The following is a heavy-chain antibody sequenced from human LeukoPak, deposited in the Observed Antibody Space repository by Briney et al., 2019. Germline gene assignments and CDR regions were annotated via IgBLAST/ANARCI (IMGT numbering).Heavy chain of an antibody. CDR3: ARHECGGDCYYDAFDM. Sequence: KPSETLSLTCTVSGGSIGRSSWSWIRQPPGKGLEWIAYIHNRGSTNHNPSLKSRVTISLDTSKSQFSLRLSSVTAADTAMYYCARHECGGDCYYDAFDMWGQGTMVTVSS. CDR1: GGSIGRSS. J-gene: IGHJ3*02. CDR2: IHNRGST. D-gene: IGHD2-21*02. V-gene: IGHV4-59*08.